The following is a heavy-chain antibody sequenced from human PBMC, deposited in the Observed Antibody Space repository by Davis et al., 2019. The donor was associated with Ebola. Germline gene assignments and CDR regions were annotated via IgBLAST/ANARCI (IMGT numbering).Heavy chain of an antibody. D-gene: IGHD6-19*01. V-gene: IGHV6-1*01. CDR3: ARGVMKGASGWFFNY. CDR2: TYYRSKWYN. Sequence: LRLSCAISGDSVSSNSATWNWIRQSPSRGLEWLGRTYYRSKWYNDYAVSVKSRVTINPDTSKNQFSLLMTSVTPEDTAVYYCARGVMKGASGWFFNYWGQGTLVTVSS. CDR1: GDSVSSNSAT. J-gene: IGHJ4*02.